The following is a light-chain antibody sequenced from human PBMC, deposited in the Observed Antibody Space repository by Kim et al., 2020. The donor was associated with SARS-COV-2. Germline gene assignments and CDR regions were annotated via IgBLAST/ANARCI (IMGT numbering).Light chain of an antibody. CDR3: QQYKTYPLT. V-gene: IGKV1-16*01. Sequence: SASVGDRVPITCRASQGIGKSLAWFQPKPGKAPKSLIYDVSNLESGVPSRFSGSGSGTDFTLTISSLQPEDFASYYCQQYKTYPLTFGGGTKLEI. CDR2: DVS. CDR1: QGIGKS. J-gene: IGKJ4*01.